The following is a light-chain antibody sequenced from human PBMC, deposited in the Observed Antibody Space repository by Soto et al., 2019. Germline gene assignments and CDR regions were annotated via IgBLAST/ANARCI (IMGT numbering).Light chain of an antibody. Sequence: QSVLTQPRSVSGSPGQSVTISCTGTSGDVGGYNFVSWYQQHPGKVPTLVIFDVSHRPSGVPDRFSGSKSGNTASLTISGLQAEDEAGYYCCSYGGSYTWVFGGGTKLTVL. CDR3: CSYGGSYTWV. CDR2: DVS. CDR1: SGDVGGYNF. V-gene: IGLV2-11*01. J-gene: IGLJ2*01.